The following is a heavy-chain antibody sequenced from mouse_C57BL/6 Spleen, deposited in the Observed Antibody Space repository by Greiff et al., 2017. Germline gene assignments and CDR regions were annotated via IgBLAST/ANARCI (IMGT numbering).Heavy chain of an antibody. CDR3: ARGWRKYCYDY. CDR2: INYDGSST. V-gene: IGHV5-16*01. CDR1: GYTFSDYY. Sequence: EVKLVESEGGLVQPGSSMKLSCTASGYTFSDYYMAWVRQIPEKGLEWVANINYDGSSTYYLDYLKSRFIISGDKATNILYLQLSSLKSEDTATYYCARGWRKYCYDYWGQGTTLTVSS. J-gene: IGHJ2*01. D-gene: IGHD1-1*02.